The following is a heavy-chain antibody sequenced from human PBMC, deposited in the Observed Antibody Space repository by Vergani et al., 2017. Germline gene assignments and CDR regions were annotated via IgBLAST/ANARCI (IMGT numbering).Heavy chain of an antibody. Sequence: QITLKESGPTLVKPTQTLTLTCTFSGFSLSTSGVGVGWIRQPPGKALEWLALIYWNDDKRYSPSLKSRLTITKDTSKNQVVLTMTNMDPVDTATYYCAKTHDFSSLYSSYNWFDPWGQGTQVTVSS. CDR1: GFSLSTSGVG. J-gene: IGHJ5*02. V-gene: IGHV2-5*01. CDR3: AKTHDFSSLYSSYNWFDP. CDR2: IYWNDDK. D-gene: IGHD3-3*01.